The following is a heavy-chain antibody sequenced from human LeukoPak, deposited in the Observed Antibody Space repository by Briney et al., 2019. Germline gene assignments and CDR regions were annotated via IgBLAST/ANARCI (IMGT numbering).Heavy chain of an antibody. CDR1: GFTVISNY. Sequence: GGSLRLSCAASGFTVISNYMSWVRQAPGKGLEWVSVIYSGGSTYYADSVKGRFTISRDNSKNTLYLQMNNLRAEDTAVYYCASGSGSYRTPYYYMDVWGKGTTVTVSS. CDR2: IYSGGST. J-gene: IGHJ6*03. D-gene: IGHD3-10*01. CDR3: ASGSGSYRTPYYYMDV. V-gene: IGHV3-53*01.